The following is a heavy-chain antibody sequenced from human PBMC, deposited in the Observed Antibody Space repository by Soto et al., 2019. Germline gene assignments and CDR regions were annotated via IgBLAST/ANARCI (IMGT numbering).Heavy chain of an antibody. Sequence: QVQLVQSGAEVKKPGSSVKVSCKASGGTFSSYAISWVRQAPGQGLEWMGGIIPIFGTANYAQKFQGRVTITADESTSTAYMELSGLRSEDTAVYYCARDGHRYYYYGMDVWGQGTTVTVSS. J-gene: IGHJ6*02. CDR2: IIPIFGTA. CDR1: GGTFSSYA. CDR3: ARDGHRYYYYGMDV. V-gene: IGHV1-69*01.